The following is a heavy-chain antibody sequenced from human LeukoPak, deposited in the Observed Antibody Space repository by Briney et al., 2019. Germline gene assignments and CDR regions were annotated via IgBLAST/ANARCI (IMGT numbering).Heavy chain of an antibody. J-gene: IGHJ4*01. Sequence: SETLSLTCTVSGGSISSSSYYWGWIRQPPGKGLEWIGSIYYSGSTYYNPSLKSRVTISVDTSKNQFSLKLSSVTAADTAVYYCARGYGSGSYPFDYWGQGTLDTVSS. D-gene: IGHD3-10*01. CDR2: IYYSGST. V-gene: IGHV4-39*07. CDR1: GGSISSSSYY. CDR3: ARGYGSGSYPFDY.